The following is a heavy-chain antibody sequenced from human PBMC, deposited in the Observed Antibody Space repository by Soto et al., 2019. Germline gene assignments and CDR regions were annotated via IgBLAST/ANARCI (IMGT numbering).Heavy chain of an antibody. V-gene: IGHV3-23*01. D-gene: IGHD6-13*01. CDR3: AKDQAAGGTISRYFQD. CDR2: ISGGGGTT. CDR1: GFTFSSYG. J-gene: IGHJ1*01. Sequence: GGPLRLSCEASGFTFSSYGMSWVRQAPGKGLEWVSGISGGGGTTYYADSVKGRFTISRDNSKNTLYLQVNSLRAEDTAVYYCAKDQAAGGTISRYFQDWGQGTLVTVSS.